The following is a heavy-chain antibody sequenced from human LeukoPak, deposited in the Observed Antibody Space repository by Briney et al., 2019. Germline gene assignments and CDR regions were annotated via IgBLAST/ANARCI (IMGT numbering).Heavy chain of an antibody. CDR2: INSDGSST. V-gene: IGHV3-74*01. Sequence: GGSLRLSCAASGFTFSSYWMHWVRQAPGKGLVWVSRINSDGSSTSYADSVKGRFTISRDNAKNTLYLQMNSLRAEDTAVYYCARVGCSSTSCYRVYYFHYWGQGTLVTVSS. D-gene: IGHD2-2*01. J-gene: IGHJ4*02. CDR3: ARVGCSSTSCYRVYYFHY. CDR1: GFTFSSYW.